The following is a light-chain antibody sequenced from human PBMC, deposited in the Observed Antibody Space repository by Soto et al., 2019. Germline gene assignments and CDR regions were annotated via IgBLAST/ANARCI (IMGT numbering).Light chain of an antibody. CDR3: QQLNSYPLT. V-gene: IGKV3D-20*02. CDR1: QTLNHNY. Sequence: EIVLTQSQGTLSWSLGKTAAAFSRTNQTLNHNYLAWYQQKPGQAPRLLIYDASSRATDTPDRFSGTGSATDFTLTISSVEPEDFATYYCQQLNSYPLTGGGGTKVDIK. J-gene: IGKJ4*01. CDR2: DAS.